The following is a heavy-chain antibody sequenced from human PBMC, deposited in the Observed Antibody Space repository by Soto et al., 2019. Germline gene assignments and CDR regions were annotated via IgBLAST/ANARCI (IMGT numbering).Heavy chain of an antibody. V-gene: IGHV3-23*01. CDR3: AKVGGGGGYYYYYYMDV. Sequence: EVQLLESGGGLVQPGGSLRLSCAASGFTFSSYAMSWVRQAPGKGLEWVSAISGSGGSTYYADSVKGRFTISRDNSKNTLYLQMNRLRAEDTAVYYCAKVGGGGGYYYYYYMDVWGKGTTVTVSS. J-gene: IGHJ6*03. D-gene: IGHD3-16*01. CDR2: ISGSGGST. CDR1: GFTFSSYA.